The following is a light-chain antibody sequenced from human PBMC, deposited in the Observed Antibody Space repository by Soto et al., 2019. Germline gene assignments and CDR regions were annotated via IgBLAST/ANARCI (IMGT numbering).Light chain of an antibody. CDR3: QQYNSYPWT. Sequence: DTQLTQSPSFLSASVGDRVTIACRASQDVSRSVGWYQQKPGTAPKLLISAASTLNSGVPPNFSGSGSGTEFTLTISSLQPEDFATYYCQQYNSYPWTFGQGTKVDIK. CDR2: AAS. V-gene: IGKV1-9*01. CDR1: QDVSRS. J-gene: IGKJ1*01.